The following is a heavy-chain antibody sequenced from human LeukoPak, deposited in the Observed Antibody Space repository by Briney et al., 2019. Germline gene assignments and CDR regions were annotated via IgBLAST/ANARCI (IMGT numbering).Heavy chain of an antibody. CDR1: GGSFSGYY. J-gene: IGHJ4*02. Sequence: SETLSLTCAVYGGSFSGYYWSWIRQPPGKGLEWIGEINHSGSTNYNPSLKSRVTISVDTSKNQFSLKLSSVTAADTAVYYRARASQVQLERRRFDYWGQGTLVTVSS. CDR3: ARASQVQLERRRFDY. D-gene: IGHD1-1*01. CDR2: INHSGST. V-gene: IGHV4-34*01.